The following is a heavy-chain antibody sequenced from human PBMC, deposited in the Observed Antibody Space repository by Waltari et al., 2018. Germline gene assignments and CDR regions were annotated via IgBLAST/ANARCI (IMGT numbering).Heavy chain of an antibody. V-gene: IGHV3-23*01. CDR2: ISGSGDSV. CDR3: EVSSSSFGNY. J-gene: IGHJ4*02. Sequence: EVKLLQSGGDLVQPGGARGLSGPASGSTLGNYAMDWVRQAPGEGLEWVSSISGSGDSVDSADSVKGRFTTSRDNSKNIMYLQMNSLRVEDTALYYCEVSSSSFGNYWGQGALVTVSS. CDR1: GSTLGNYA. D-gene: IGHD6-6*01.